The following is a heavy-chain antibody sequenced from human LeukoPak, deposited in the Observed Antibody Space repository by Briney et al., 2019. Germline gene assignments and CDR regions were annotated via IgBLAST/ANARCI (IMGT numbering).Heavy chain of an antibody. CDR3: ARAKSSSWFNWFAP. CDR2: ISSSGSTI. J-gene: IGHJ5*02. V-gene: IGHV3-11*04. CDR1: GFTFSDYY. Sequence: GGSLRLSCAASGFTFSDYYMSWIRQAPGKGLEWVSYISSSGSTIYYADSVKGRFTISRDNAKDSLYLQMNSLRAEDTAVYYCARAKSSSWFNWFAPWGQGTLVTVSS. D-gene: IGHD6-13*01.